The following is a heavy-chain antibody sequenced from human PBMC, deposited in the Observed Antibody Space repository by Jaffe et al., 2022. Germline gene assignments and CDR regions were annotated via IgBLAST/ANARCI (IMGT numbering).Heavy chain of an antibody. CDR1: GGSISSYY. CDR3: AREQDYGDSNPLGY. V-gene: IGHV4-59*01. D-gene: IGHD4-17*01. Sequence: QVQLQESGPGLVKPSETLSLTCTVSGGSISSYYWSWIRQPPGKGLEWIGYIYYSGSTNYNPSLKSRVTISVDTSKNQFSLKLSSVTAADTAVYYCAREQDYGDSNPLGYWGQGTLVTVSS. J-gene: IGHJ4*02. CDR2: IYYSGST.